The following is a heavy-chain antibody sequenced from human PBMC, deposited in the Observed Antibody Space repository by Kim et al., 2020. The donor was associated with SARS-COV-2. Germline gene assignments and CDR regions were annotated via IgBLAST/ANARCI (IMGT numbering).Heavy chain of an antibody. CDR3: VKDRGAIIRDFDY. CDR1: GFTFKNYA. Sequence: GGSLRLSCSVSGFTFKNYAIHWVRQAPGKGLEYVSAISSNGDTTNYADSVKGRFTISRDNSKNTLYLQMSSLRTEDTAVCYCVKDRGAIIRDFDYWGQGTLAT. V-gene: IGHV3-64D*06. J-gene: IGHJ4*02. D-gene: IGHD3-10*01. CDR2: ISSNGDTT.